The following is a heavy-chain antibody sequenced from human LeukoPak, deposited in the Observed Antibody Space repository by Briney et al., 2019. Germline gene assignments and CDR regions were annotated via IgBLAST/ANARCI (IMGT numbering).Heavy chain of an antibody. CDR3: ARDSQTTAFHAFDI. CDR1: GGSISSYY. Sequence: PSETLSLTCTVSGGSISSYYWSWIRQPPGKGLEWIGNIYYSGSTNYNPSLKSRVTISVDTSKNQFSLKLSSVTAADTAVYYCARDSQTTAFHAFDIWGQGTMVTVSS. V-gene: IGHV4-59*01. J-gene: IGHJ3*02. CDR2: IYYSGST. D-gene: IGHD3-3*02.